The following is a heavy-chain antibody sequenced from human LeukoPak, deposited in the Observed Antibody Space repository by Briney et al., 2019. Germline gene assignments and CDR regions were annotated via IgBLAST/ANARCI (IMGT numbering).Heavy chain of an antibody. CDR3: ASAPPWVFDTFDI. Sequence: SQTLSLTCVISGDSFSSKSAAWNWIRQSRSRGLEWLGRTYYRSKLCTDCASSVKSRITINSDTSKNQFSLQLNSVTPEDTAVYYCASAPPWVFDTFDIWGQGTMVTVSS. CDR1: GDSFSSKSAA. J-gene: IGHJ3*02. V-gene: IGHV6-1*01. D-gene: IGHD2-8*01. CDR2: TYYRSKLCT.